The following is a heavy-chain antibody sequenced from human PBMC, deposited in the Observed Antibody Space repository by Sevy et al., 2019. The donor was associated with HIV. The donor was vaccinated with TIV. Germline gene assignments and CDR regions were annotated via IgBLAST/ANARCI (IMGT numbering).Heavy chain of an antibody. Sequence: GGSLRLSCEASGFTFNNFPIHWVRQAPGKGLEWVAVVSFDGGSKYYADSVRGRFTVSRDNSKNTVYLQLNSLRADDTAVYYCVRERARSITFDIWGQGTLVTVSS. CDR2: VSFDGGSK. D-gene: IGHD3-16*01. J-gene: IGHJ3*02. CDR1: GFTFNNFP. CDR3: VRERARSITFDI. V-gene: IGHV3-30-3*01.